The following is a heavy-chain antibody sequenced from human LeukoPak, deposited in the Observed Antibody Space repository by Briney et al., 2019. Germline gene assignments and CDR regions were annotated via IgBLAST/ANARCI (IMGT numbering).Heavy chain of an antibody. J-gene: IGHJ4*02. D-gene: IGHD1-26*01. CDR1: GGSISSYY. Sequence: PSETLSLTCTVSGGSISSYYWSWIRQPPGKGLEWIGYIYYSGSTNYNPSLKSRVTISVDKSKNQFSLKLSSVTAADTAVYYCARTYSGSYESDYWGQGTLVTVSS. V-gene: IGHV4-59*12. CDR2: IYYSGST. CDR3: ARTYSGSYESDY.